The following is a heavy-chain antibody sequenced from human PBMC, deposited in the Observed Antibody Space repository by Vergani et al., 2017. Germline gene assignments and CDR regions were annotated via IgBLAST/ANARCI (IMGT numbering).Heavy chain of an antibody. D-gene: IGHD6-19*01. CDR1: GGSISSYY. J-gene: IGHJ3*02. Sequence: QVQLQESGPGLVKPSETLSLTCTVSGGSISSYYWSWIRQPPGKGLEWIGEINHSGSTNYNPSLKSRVTISVDTSKNQFSLKLSSVTAADTAVYYCAREAYSSGNAFDIWGQGTMVTVSS. CDR2: INHSGST. V-gene: IGHV4-59*12. CDR3: AREAYSSGNAFDI.